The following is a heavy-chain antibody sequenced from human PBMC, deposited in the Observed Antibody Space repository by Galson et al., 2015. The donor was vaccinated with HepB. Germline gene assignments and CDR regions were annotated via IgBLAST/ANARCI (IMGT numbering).Heavy chain of an antibody. J-gene: IGHJ4*02. CDR1: GYSFTNYW. CDR2: IYPGDSDA. V-gene: IGHV5-51*01. D-gene: IGHD2-15*01. CDR3: ATVGYCSGSSCYSGGGDHLDS. Sequence: QSGAEVKKPGESLKISCKTSGYSFTNYWIGWVRQMPGKGLEWMGIIYPGDSDARYRPSFKGQVTISADKSISTAYLQWSSLKASDTAMYYCATVGYCSGSSCYSGGGDHLDSWGQGTLVTVSS.